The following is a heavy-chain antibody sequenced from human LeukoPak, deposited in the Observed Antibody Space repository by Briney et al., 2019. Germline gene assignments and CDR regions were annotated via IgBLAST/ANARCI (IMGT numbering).Heavy chain of an antibody. Sequence: ASVKVSCKASGYTFTSYAMNWVRQAPGQGLEWMGWINTNTGNPTYAQGFTGRFVLSLDTSVSTAYLQISSLKAGDTAVYYCASDWLTGTTDLFDAFDIWGQGTMVTVSS. CDR2: INTNTGNP. CDR3: ASDWLTGTTDLFDAFDI. J-gene: IGHJ3*02. V-gene: IGHV7-4-1*02. CDR1: GYTFTSYA. D-gene: IGHD1-20*01.